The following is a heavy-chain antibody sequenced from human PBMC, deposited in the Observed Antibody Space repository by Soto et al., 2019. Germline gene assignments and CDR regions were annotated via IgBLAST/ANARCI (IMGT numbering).Heavy chain of an antibody. Sequence: EVQLVESGRGLVQPGGTLRLSCAASGFTFSNYWMSWVRQAPWKGLEWVATIKQDGSDKYYVDSVKGRFTISRDNAKNSLYLQMNSLRAEDTAVYYCAREQEGVVVTATFDYWGQGTLVTVSS. CDR2: IKQDGSDK. J-gene: IGHJ4*02. CDR1: GFTFSNYW. D-gene: IGHD2-21*02. CDR3: AREQEGVVVTATFDY. V-gene: IGHV3-7*01.